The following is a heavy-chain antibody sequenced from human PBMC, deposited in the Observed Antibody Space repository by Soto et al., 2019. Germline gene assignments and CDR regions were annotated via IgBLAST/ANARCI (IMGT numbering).Heavy chain of an antibody. CDR3: ASTILVWFGEDVFDI. D-gene: IGHD3-10*01. V-gene: IGHV1-3*01. CDR1: GFNFANFA. Sequence: QVQLEQSGAEVRKPGASVKLSCKGSGFNFANFAIHWVRQAPGQRLKGMGRINPGDGDTQYSQKFQDRVTITSDTPGSTVYMELSSLRAEDTAVYYCASTILVWFGEDVFDIWGQGTTVTVSS. J-gene: IGHJ3*02. CDR2: INPGDGDT.